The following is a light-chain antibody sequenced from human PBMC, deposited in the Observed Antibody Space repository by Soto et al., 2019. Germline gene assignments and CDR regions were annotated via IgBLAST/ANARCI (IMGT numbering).Light chain of an antibody. J-gene: IGKJ5*01. Sequence: IVMTQSPATLSVSPGERATLSCRARQSISSMLGWYQQRPGQAPRLLIYGASTRATGIPARFSGSGSGTEFTLTISSLQSEDSAVYYCQQYNSWTTITFGQGTRLEIK. CDR1: QSISSM. V-gene: IGKV3-15*01. CDR3: QQYNSWTTIT. CDR2: GAS.